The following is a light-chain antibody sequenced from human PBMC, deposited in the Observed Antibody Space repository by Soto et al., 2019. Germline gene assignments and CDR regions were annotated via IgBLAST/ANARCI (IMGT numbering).Light chain of an antibody. J-gene: IGLJ1*01. CDR3: SSYSISPAYL. CDR2: EVS. Sequence: QSALTQPSSVSGSPGESITIYYTGTISDVGGYDYVSWYQLHPGKAPKLMVFEVSNRPSGVSYRFSGSKSGNTASLTISGLQAEDEADYFCSSYSISPAYLFRTGTKVTVL. CDR1: ISDVGGYDY. V-gene: IGLV2-14*01.